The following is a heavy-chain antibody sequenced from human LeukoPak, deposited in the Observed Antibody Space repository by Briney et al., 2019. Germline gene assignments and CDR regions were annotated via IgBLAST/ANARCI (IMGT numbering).Heavy chain of an antibody. D-gene: IGHD1-26*01. CDR3: AKNGTRSWAYYFDY. V-gene: IGHV3-23*01. CDR2: ISGSGGST. Sequence: PGGSLRLSCAASGFTFSSYAMSWVRQAPGKGLEWVSAISGSGGSTYYADSVKGRFTISRDNSKNTLYLQMNSLRAEDTAAYYCAKNGTRSWAYYFDYWGPGNLVTVSS. J-gene: IGHJ4*02. CDR1: GFTFSSYA.